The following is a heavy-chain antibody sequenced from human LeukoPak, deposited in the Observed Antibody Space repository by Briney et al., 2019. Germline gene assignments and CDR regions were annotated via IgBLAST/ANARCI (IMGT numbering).Heavy chain of an antibody. D-gene: IGHD3-22*01. V-gene: IGHV4-4*07. CDR1: GGSISSYD. CDR3: ARESSGYYGLFDP. Sequence: SETLSLTCTVSGGSISSYDWSWIRQPAGKGLEWIGRIYSSGSSNYNPSLKSRVTMPVDTSKKQFSLKLSSVTAADTAVYYCARESSGYYGLFDPWGQGTLVTVSS. CDR2: IYSSGSS. J-gene: IGHJ5*02.